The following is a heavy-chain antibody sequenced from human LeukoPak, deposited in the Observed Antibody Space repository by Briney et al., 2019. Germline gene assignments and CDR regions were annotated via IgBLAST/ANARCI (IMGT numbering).Heavy chain of an antibody. CDR1: GGSISSYY. CDR3: ARDPPRRRFDY. CDR2: IYTSGST. V-gene: IGHV4-4*07. J-gene: IGHJ4*02. Sequence: ASETLSLTCTVSGGSISSYYWSWTRQPAGKGLEWIGRIYTSGSTNYNPSLKSRVTMSVDTSKNQFSLKLSSVTAADTAVYYCARDPPRRRFDYWGQGTLVTVSS.